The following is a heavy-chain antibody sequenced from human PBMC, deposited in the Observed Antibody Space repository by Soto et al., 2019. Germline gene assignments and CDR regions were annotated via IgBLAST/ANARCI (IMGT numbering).Heavy chain of an antibody. CDR3: AKNMGDGDYDDL. CDR2: TSAYNDKT. Sequence: ASVKVSCKASGYTFTTYGISWVRQAPGQGLEWMGWTSAYNDKTQYAQKFQGRLTLTTDTSTTTAYMELRTLTSDDTAMYYCAKNMGDGDYDDLWGEGTLVTLSS. V-gene: IGHV1-18*01. D-gene: IGHD4-17*01. J-gene: IGHJ5*02. CDR1: GYTFTTYG.